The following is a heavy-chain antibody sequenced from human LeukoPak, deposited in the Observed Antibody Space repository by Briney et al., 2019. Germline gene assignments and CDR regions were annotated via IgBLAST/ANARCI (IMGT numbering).Heavy chain of an antibody. D-gene: IGHD3-22*01. CDR3: AKDSHYYDSSGYPDY. V-gene: IGHV3-30*18. J-gene: IGHJ4*02. CDR2: ITYDDFYK. CDR1: GFTFRSYG. Sequence: QPGRSLRLSCAASGFTFRSYGMHWVRQAPGKGLEWVALITYDDFYKYYGDSVKGRFTISRDNSKNTLYLQMNSLRPEDTAVYYCAKDSHYYDSSGYPDYWGQGTLVTVSS.